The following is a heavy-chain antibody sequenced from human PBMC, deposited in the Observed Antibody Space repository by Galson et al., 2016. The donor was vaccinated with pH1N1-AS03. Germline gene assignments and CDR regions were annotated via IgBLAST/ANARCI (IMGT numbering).Heavy chain of an antibody. Sequence: SLRLSCAASGFIFSSYEMNWVRQAPGKGLEWVSYIDSIGENKDYADSVKGRFSISRDKAKKTLNLQMNGLRAEDTAVYYCASRYESNGYSYYFDLWGQGTLVTVSS. CDR3: ASRYESNGYSYYFDL. CDR2: IDSIGENK. V-gene: IGHV3-48*03. J-gene: IGHJ4*02. CDR1: GFIFSSYE. D-gene: IGHD3-22*01.